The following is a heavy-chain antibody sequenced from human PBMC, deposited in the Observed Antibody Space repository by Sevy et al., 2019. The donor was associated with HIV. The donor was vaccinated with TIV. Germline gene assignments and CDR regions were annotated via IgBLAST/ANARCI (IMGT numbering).Heavy chain of an antibody. V-gene: IGHV1-24*01. J-gene: IGHJ4*02. CDR3: ATVVVGATYFDY. CDR1: GYTLTELS. D-gene: IGHD1-26*01. CDR2: FDPEDGET. Sequence: ASVKVSCKVSGYTLTELSMHWVRQAPGKGLEWMGGFDPEDGETIYAQKFQGRVTMTEDTSTDTAYMELSSLRSEDTAMYYCATVVVGATYFDYWGQGTLVTVSS.